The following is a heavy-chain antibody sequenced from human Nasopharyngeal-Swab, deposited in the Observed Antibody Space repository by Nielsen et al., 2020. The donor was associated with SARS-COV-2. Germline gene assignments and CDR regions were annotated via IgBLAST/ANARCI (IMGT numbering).Heavy chain of an antibody. Sequence: ASVKVSCKAPGYTFTGNDITWVRQAPGQGLEWMGRISPSNGNTKFAQRFQGRVTMTTDTSTRTAYMELRSLTSDDTAVYYCATFAVRHPPGPQVDSWGQGTLVTVSS. J-gene: IGHJ4*02. CDR2: ISPSNGNT. D-gene: IGHD6-6*01. V-gene: IGHV1-18*04. CDR1: GYTFTGND. CDR3: ATFAVRHPPGPQVDS.